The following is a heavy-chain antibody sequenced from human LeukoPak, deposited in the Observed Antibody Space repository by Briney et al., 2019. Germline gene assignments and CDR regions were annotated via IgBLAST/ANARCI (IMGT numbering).Heavy chain of an antibody. V-gene: IGHV4-39*01. D-gene: IGHD3-10*01. Sequence: SETLPLTCTVSVGSISSSSYYWGWIRQPPGKGLEWIGSIYYSGSTYYNPSLKSRVTISVDTSKNQFSLKLSSVTAADTAVYYCARRAYGSGTGFDYWGQGTLVTVSS. CDR2: IYYSGST. CDR1: VGSISSSSYY. CDR3: ARRAYGSGTGFDY. J-gene: IGHJ4*02.